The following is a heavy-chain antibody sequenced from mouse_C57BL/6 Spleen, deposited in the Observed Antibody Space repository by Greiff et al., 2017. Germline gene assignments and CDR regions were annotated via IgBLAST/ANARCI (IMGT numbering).Heavy chain of an antibody. CDR3: AIREESWCFEV. CDR2: IYPGAGDT. V-gene: IGHV1-80*01. CDR1: GYAFSSYW. Sequence: VQLQQSGAELVKPGASVKISCKASGYAFSSYWMNWVKQRPGTGLEWLGQIYPGAGDTNYNGKFKGKATLTADKSSSTAYMQLSSLTSEDSAIYFCAIREESWCFEVWGTGTTVTVSS. J-gene: IGHJ1*03.